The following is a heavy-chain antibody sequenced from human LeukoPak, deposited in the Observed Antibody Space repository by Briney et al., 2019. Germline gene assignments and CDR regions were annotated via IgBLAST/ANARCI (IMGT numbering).Heavy chain of an antibody. D-gene: IGHD4-17*01. V-gene: IGHV3-53*01. CDR2: THSSGGT. Sequence: GGSLRLSCAASGFTVSTNYMSWVRQAPGKGLEWVSATHSSGGTYYADSVKGRFTISRDTSKNTLYLQINSLSVEDTAVYYCIVFGDSNHWGQGTLVTVSS. CDR1: GFTVSTNY. CDR3: IVFGDSNH. J-gene: IGHJ5*02.